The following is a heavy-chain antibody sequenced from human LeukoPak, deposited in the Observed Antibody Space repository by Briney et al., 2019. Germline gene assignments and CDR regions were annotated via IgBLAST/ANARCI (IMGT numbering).Heavy chain of an antibody. CDR2: INHSGST. Sequence: SETLSLTCAVYGGSFSGYYWSWIRQPPGKGLEWIVEINHSGSTNYNPSPKSRVTISVDTSKNQFSLKLSSVTAADTAVYYCARVPGYCSSTSCSYYYYYGMDVWGKGTTVTVSS. V-gene: IGHV4-34*01. J-gene: IGHJ6*04. CDR3: ARVPGYCSSTSCSYYYYYGMDV. D-gene: IGHD2-2*01. CDR1: GGSFSGYY.